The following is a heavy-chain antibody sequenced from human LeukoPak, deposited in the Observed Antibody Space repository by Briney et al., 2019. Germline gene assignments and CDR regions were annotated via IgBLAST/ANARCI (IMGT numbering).Heavy chain of an antibody. CDR3: AKDGEKPQLVHYYYYYGMDV. Sequence: PGGSLRLSCAASGFTFSSYAMSWVRQAPGKGLEWVSAISGSGGSTYYADSVKGRFTISRDNSKNTLYLQMNSLRAEDTAVYYCAKDGEKPQLVHYYYYYGMDVWGQGTTVTVSS. CDR1: GFTFSSYA. J-gene: IGHJ6*02. CDR2: ISGSGGST. V-gene: IGHV3-23*01. D-gene: IGHD6-13*01.